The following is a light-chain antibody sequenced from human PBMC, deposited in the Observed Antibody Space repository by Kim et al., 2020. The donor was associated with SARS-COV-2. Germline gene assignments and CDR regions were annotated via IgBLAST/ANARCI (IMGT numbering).Light chain of an antibody. CDR3: QHNT. CDR2: GAS. CDR1: ESSSND. Sequence: PVGLSVSEGERVTLSGRASESSSNDVAWYQEKPGQAPRLLIYGASTRATGIPARFSGSGSGTDFTRTISSLQSEDFAVYYCQHNTFGGGTKLEI. J-gene: IGKJ4*01. V-gene: IGKV3-15*01.